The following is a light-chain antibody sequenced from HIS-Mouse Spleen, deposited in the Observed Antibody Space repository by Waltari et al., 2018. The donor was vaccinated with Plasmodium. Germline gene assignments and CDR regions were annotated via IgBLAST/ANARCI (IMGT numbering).Light chain of an antibody. CDR3: QQYGSSPYT. CDR1: QSVSSSY. V-gene: IGKV3-20*01. J-gene: IGKJ2*01. CDR2: GAS. Sequence: EIVLTQSPGTLSLSPGERATLSCRASQSVSSSYLAWYQQKPGQAHRLLIYGASSRATGIPDRFSGSESGTDFSLTISRLEPEDFAVYYCQQYGSSPYTFGQGTKLEI.